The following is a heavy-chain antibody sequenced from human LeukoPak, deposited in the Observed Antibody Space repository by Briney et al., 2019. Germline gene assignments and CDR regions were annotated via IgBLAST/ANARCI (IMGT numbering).Heavy chain of an antibody. CDR3: ASVVIAVAGTGFDY. D-gene: IGHD6-19*01. J-gene: IGHJ4*02. CDR2: ITDTGGV. Sequence: GGSLRLSCAASGFTFSTYNMNWVRQAPGKGLEWLSFITDTGGVQYADSVKGRFTISRDNAKKSLHLQMNSLRAEDTAVYYCASVVIAVAGTGFDYWGQGTLVTVSS. CDR1: GFTFSTYN. V-gene: IGHV3-48*01.